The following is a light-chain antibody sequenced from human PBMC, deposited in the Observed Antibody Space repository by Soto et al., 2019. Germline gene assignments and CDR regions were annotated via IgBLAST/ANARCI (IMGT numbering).Light chain of an antibody. CDR2: LNSDGSH. V-gene: IGLV4-69*01. CDR3: QTWGTGNLV. CDR1: SGHNSYA. J-gene: IGLJ2*01. Sequence: QSVLTQSPSASASLGASVKLTCTLSSGHNSYAIAWHQQQPQKGPRYLMRLNSDGSHSKGDGIPDRFSGSSSGAERYLTISSLQSGDEADYYCQTWGTGNLVFGGGTQLTVL.